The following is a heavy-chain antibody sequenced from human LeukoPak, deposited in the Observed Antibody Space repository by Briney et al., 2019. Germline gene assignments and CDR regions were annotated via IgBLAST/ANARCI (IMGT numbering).Heavy chain of an antibody. J-gene: IGHJ6*02. CDR1: GYSFTSYW. V-gene: IGHV5-51*01. Sequence: GESLKISCKGSGYSFTSYWIGWVRQMPGKGLEWMGIIYPGDSDTRYSPSFQGQVTISADKSISTAYLQWSSLKASDTAMYYCARTIFGVVLLDYGMDVWGQGTTVTASS. CDR3: ARTIFGVVLLDYGMDV. D-gene: IGHD3-3*01. CDR2: IYPGDSDT.